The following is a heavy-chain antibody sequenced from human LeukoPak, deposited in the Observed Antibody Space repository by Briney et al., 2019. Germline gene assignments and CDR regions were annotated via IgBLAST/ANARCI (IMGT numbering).Heavy chain of an antibody. D-gene: IGHD6-13*01. CDR2: ISSSGSTI. CDR3: ARGYSSSWYLD. CDR1: GLTFSTDE. Sequence: VQLVQSGGGVGHPGRTLRLSCAASGLTFSTDEMDWVRQAPGKRQEGVSYISSSGSTIYYADSVKGRFTISRDNAKKSLSLQMNSPRADDTAVYYCARGYSSSWYLDWGQGTLVTVSS. V-gene: IGHV3-48*03. J-gene: IGHJ4*02.